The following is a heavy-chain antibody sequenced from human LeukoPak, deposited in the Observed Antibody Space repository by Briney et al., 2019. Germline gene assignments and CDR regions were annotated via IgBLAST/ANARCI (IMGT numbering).Heavy chain of an antibody. D-gene: IGHD3-3*01. CDR2: ISGSGGST. Sequence: GGSLRLSCAASGFTFSSYAMSWVRQAPGNGLEWVSAISGSGGSTYYADSVKGRFTISRDNSKNTLYLQMNSLRAEDTAVYYCAKGRDFWSGYYIPQHWGQGTLVTVSS. V-gene: IGHV3-23*01. J-gene: IGHJ1*01. CDR3: AKGRDFWSGYYIPQH. CDR1: GFTFSSYA.